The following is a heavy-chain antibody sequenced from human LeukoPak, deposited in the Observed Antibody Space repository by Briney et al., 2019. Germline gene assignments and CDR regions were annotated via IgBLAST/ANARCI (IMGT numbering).Heavy chain of an antibody. J-gene: IGHJ4*02. CDR1: GGSFSGYY. V-gene: IGHV4-34*01. CDR3: ARGVVRGVPFDY. D-gene: IGHD3-10*01. CDR2: INHSGST. Sequence: KPSETLSLTCAVYGGSFSGYYWSWIRQPPGKGLEWIGEINHSGSTNYNPSLKSLVTISVDTSKNQFSLKLSSVTAADTAVYYCARGVVRGVPFDYWGQGTLVTVSS.